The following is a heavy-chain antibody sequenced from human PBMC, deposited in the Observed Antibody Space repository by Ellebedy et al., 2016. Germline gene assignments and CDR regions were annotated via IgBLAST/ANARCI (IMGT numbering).Heavy chain of an antibody. J-gene: IGHJ4*02. CDR3: ARNGYYTYHFDY. CDR1: GFTFSSYG. V-gene: IGHV3-33*01. D-gene: IGHD3-22*01. CDR2: IWYDGSNK. Sequence: GESLKISCAASGFTFSSYGMNWVRQAPGKGLEWVAVIWYDGSNKYYADSVKGRFTISRDNSKNTLYLQMNSLRAGDTAVYYCARNGYYTYHFDYWGQGTLVTVSS.